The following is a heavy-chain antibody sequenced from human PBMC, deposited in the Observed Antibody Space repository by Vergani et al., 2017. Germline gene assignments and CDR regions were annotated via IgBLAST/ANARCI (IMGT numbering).Heavy chain of an antibody. CDR3: ARANSGYYNAFDI. CDR1: GFTFSSYG. D-gene: IGHD3-3*01. J-gene: IGHJ3*02. V-gene: IGHV3-33*08. CDR2: IWYDGSNK. Sequence: VQLLESGGGLVQPGGSLRLSCAASGFTFSSYGMHWVRQAPGKGLEWVAVIWYDGSNKYYADSVKGRFTISRDNSKNTLYLQMNSLRAEDTAVYYCARANSGYYNAFDIWGQGTMVTVSS.